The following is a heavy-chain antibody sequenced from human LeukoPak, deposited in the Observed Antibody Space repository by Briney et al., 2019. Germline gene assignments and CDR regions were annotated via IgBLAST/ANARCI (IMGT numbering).Heavy chain of an antibody. CDR2: IYYSGRT. CDR3: ARSRRVVWRMYYYYGMDV. D-gene: IGHD3-22*01. V-gene: IGHV4-59*01. J-gene: IGHJ6*02. CDR1: GGSISSYY. Sequence: SETLSLTCTVSGGSISSYYWSWIRQPPGKGLEWIGYIYYSGRTNYNPSLKSRVTISVDTSKNQFSLKLSSVTAADTAVYYCARSRRVVWRMYYYYGMDVWGQGTTVTVSS.